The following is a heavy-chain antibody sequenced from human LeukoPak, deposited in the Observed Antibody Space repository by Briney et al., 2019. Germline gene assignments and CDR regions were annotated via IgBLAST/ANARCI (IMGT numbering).Heavy chain of an antibody. Sequence: GESLKISCKGSGYSFASYWIAWVRQMPGKGLEWMGVIYPGTADITYSPSFQGQVTISADESISTAYLQWSSLKASDTAMYYCARRYYFGSGEDDYWGQGTLVTVSS. CDR1: GYSFASYW. J-gene: IGHJ4*02. CDR3: ARRYYFGSGEDDY. CDR2: IYPGTADI. D-gene: IGHD3-10*01. V-gene: IGHV5-51*01.